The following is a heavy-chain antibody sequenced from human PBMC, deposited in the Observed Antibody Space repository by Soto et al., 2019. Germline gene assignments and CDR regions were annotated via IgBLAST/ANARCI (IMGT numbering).Heavy chain of an antibody. CDR1: GFTFSSCA. Sequence: EVQLLESGGGLVQPGGSLRLSCAASGFTFSSCAMGWVRQAPGKGLEWVSDIIDSGGSTYYADSVKGRFTISRDNSKRTLCLQMNGLRAEDTALYYCAIGRGYYYYDGGDVWGQGTTVTVSS. J-gene: IGHJ6*02. CDR3: AIGRGYYYYDGGDV. CDR2: IIDSGGST. V-gene: IGHV3-23*01.